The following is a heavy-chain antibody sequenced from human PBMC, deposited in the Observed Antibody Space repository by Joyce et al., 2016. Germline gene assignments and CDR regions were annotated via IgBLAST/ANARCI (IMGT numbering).Heavy chain of an antibody. CDR1: GRTLSDYG. D-gene: IGHD6-25*01. V-gene: IGHV3-30*18. CDR3: AKILTATYSSGWFLDY. CDR2: ISYDGIYK. J-gene: IGHJ4*02. Sequence: QVQLVESGGVVVQPGRSLRLSCAASGRTLSDYGVHGVRQGPGKGLEWVAVISYDGIYKYYADSVKGRFTISRDNSKNTVFLEMNSLRTEDTAVYYCAKILTATYSSGWFLDYWGQGTLVTVSS.